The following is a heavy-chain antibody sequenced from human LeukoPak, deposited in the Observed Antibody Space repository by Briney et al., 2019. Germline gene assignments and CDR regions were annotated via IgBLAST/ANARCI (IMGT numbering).Heavy chain of an antibody. CDR3: ARSPGYYYDSSGYFGY. CDR1: GGSISSGSYY. J-gene: IGHJ4*02. CDR2: IYTSGST. Sequence: SQTLSLTCTVSGGSISSGSYYWSWIRQPAGKGLEWIGRIYTSGSTNYNPSLKSRVTISVDTSKNQFSLKLSSVTAADTAVYYCARSPGYYYDSSGYFGYWGQGTLVTVSS. D-gene: IGHD3-22*01. V-gene: IGHV4-61*02.